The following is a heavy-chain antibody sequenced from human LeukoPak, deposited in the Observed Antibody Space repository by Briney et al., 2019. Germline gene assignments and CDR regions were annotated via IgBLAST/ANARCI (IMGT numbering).Heavy chain of an antibody. J-gene: IGHJ4*02. V-gene: IGHV4-34*01. Sequence: SETLSLTCAVYGGSFSGYYWSWIRQPPGKGLEWIGEINHSGSTNYNPSLKSRVTISVDTSKNQFSLKLSSVTAADTAVYFCARGPYCGGDCYFAYWGQGTLVTVSS. CDR2: INHSGST. CDR1: GGSFSGYY. CDR3: ARGPYCGGDCYFAY. D-gene: IGHD2-21*02.